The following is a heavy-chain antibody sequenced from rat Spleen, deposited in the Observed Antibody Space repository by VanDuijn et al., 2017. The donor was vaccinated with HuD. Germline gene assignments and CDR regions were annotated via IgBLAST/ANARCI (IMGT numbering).Heavy chain of an antibody. CDR2: ISSGGSRT. D-gene: IGHD4-3*01. J-gene: IGHJ4*01. CDR1: GFTFSNYG. Sequence: EVQLVESGGGLVQPGRSLKLSCAASGFTFSNYGMAWVRQAPTKGLEWVASISSGGSRTYYRDSVKGRFTISRDNARSTLNLQMDSLKSEDTATYYCATKSKLGYGVMDAWGQGASVTVSS. CDR3: ATKSKLGYGVMDA. V-gene: IGHV5S13*01.